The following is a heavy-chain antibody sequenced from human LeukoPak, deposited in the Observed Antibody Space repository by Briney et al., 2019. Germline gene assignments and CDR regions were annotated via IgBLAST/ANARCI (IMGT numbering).Heavy chain of an antibody. CDR2: ISSNGGST. CDR3: VIGLFTSCYPCYFDY. D-gene: IGHD2-2*01. V-gene: IGHV3-64*01. CDR1: GFTFSSYW. Sequence: GGSLRLSCAASGFTFSSYWMSWVRQAPGKGLEYVSAISSNGGSTYYANSVKGRFTISRDNSKNTLYLQMGSLRAEDMTVYYCVIGLFTSCYPCYFDYWGQGTLVTVSS. J-gene: IGHJ4*02.